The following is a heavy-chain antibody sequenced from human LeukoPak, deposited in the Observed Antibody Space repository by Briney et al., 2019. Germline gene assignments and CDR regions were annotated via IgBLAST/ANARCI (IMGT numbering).Heavy chain of an antibody. D-gene: IGHD5-24*01. V-gene: IGHV3-15*01. J-gene: IGHJ4*02. CDR3: TTDPQRGYYFDY. CDR1: GFTFSSYA. CDR2: IKSKTDGGTT. Sequence: GGSLRLSCAASGFTFSSYAMSWVRQAPGKGLEWVGRIKSKTDGGTTDSAAPVKGRFTISRDDSKNTLYLQMNSLKTEDTAVYYCTTDPQRGYYFDYWGQGTLVTVSS.